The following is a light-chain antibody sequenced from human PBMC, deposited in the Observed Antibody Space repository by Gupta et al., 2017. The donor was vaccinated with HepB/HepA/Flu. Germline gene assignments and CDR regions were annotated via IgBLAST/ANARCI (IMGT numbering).Light chain of an antibody. Sequence: DIQMTQSPSTLSASVGDRVTITCRASQSVSDWLAWFQQKPGTAPKVLIARASNLEGGVPSRFGGSGSGAEFTLTISRLQHDDFATYYCQHYQGYTWTFGQGTKVEIK. V-gene: IGKV1-5*03. CDR2: RAS. J-gene: IGKJ1*01. CDR3: QHYQGYTWT. CDR1: QSVSDW.